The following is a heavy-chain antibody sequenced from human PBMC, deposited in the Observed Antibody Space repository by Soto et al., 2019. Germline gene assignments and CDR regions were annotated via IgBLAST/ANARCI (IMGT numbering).Heavy chain of an antibody. CDR2: VSYTGTT. V-gene: IGHV4-31*03. Sequence: QVQLQESGPGLVKPSQTLALTCSVSGVSISSGVDCWSLIRQPPGKGLEWSGYVSYTGTTYYNPSLKSRVTILIDTSKNQFSLNLKSVTAADTAVYYCARARPILGAKTFFDCWGQGTVVTVSS. J-gene: IGHJ4*02. D-gene: IGHD1-26*01. CDR3: ARARPILGAKTFFDC. CDR1: GVSISSGVDC.